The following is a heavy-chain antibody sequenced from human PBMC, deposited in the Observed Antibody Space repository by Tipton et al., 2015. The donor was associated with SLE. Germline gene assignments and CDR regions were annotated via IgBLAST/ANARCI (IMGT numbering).Heavy chain of an antibody. V-gene: IGHV4-31*03. CDR1: GDSINSDGYF. CDR3: ARFDYSNWDDY. Sequence: TLSLTCTVSGDSINSDGYFWTWIRQPPGKGLEWIGYIYYSGSTYYNPSLQSRLTMSVDTSRNQFSLKPTSVTAADTAVYFCARFDYSNWDDYWGQGTLVTVSS. D-gene: IGHD4-11*01. J-gene: IGHJ4*02. CDR2: IYYSGST.